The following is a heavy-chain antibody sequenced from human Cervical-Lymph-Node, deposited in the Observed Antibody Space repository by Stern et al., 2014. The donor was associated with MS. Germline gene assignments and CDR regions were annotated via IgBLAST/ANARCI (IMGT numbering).Heavy chain of an antibody. CDR2: GHGYGGNT. CDR3: SRSRDGYNYFDY. D-gene: IGHD5-24*01. J-gene: IGHJ4*02. Sequence: VQLVESGAEVMKPGASVKVSCKTSGYTFTNYYVHWIRQAPGQGLEWMGMGHGYGGNTNYAQKFQGRVTLTRDSSTRTVYMDLSSLRSEDTAVYYCSRSRDGYNYFDYWGQGTLVTVAS. V-gene: IGHV1-46*01. CDR1: GYTFTNYY.